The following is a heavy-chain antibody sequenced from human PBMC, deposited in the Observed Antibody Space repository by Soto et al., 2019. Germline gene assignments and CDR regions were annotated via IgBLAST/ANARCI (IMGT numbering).Heavy chain of an antibody. CDR1: GFTVGSNY. D-gene: IGHD3-9*01. CDR2: IYSEGTP. J-gene: IGHJ6*02. V-gene: IGHV3-53*01. CDR3: ARSTYYDILTGSYYYYAMDV. Sequence: AGWSLRLSCAASGFTVGSNYMSWVRQAPGKGLEWVSVIYSEGTPYYADSVKGRFTISRENSNNTLYLHMNNLRAEDTAVYYCARSTYYDILTGSYYYYAMDVWGQGTTVTVSS.